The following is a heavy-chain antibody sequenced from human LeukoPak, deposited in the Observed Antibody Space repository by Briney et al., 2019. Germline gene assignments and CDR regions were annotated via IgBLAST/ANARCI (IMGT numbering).Heavy chain of an antibody. Sequence: SVKVSCKASGGTFSSYAISWVRQAPGQGLEWMGGTIPIFGTANYAQKFQGRVTITADESTSTAYMELSSLRSEDTAVYYCARSGRLLWFGERSFNWFDPWGQGTLVTVSS. V-gene: IGHV1-69*13. CDR3: ARSGRLLWFGERSFNWFDP. D-gene: IGHD3-10*01. CDR2: TIPIFGTA. CDR1: GGTFSSYA. J-gene: IGHJ5*02.